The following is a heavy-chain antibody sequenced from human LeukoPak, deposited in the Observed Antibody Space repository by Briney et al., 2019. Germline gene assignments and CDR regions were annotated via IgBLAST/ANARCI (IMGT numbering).Heavy chain of an antibody. CDR3: ARAMVRGVIITPYFDY. Sequence: SVKVSCKASGGTFSSYAISWVRQAPGQGLEWMGGIIPIFGTANYAQKFQGRVTITADESTSTAYMELSSLRSEDTAVYYCARAMVRGVIITPYFDYWGQGTLVTVSS. J-gene: IGHJ4*02. V-gene: IGHV1-69*13. CDR1: GGTFSSYA. D-gene: IGHD3-10*01. CDR2: IIPIFGTA.